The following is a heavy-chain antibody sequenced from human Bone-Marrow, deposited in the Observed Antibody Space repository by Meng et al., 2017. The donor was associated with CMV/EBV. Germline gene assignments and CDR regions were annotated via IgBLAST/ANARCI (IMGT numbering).Heavy chain of an antibody. Sequence: GESLKISCAASGFTVSSNYMSWVCQAPGKGLEWVSVIYSGGSTYYADSVKGRFTISRDNSKNTLYLQMNSLRAEDTAVYYCARATVYWGQGTLVTVSS. D-gene: IGHD4-11*01. V-gene: IGHV3-66*02. CDR1: GFTVSSNY. CDR3: ARATVY. CDR2: IYSGGST. J-gene: IGHJ4*02.